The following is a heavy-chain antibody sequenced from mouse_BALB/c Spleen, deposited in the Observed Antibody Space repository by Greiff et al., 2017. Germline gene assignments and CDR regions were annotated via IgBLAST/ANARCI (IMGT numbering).Heavy chain of an antibody. CDR3: ARDRPYYFDY. D-gene: IGHD2-14*01. J-gene: IGHJ2*01. CDR2: INPSTGYT. V-gene: IGHV1-7*01. CDR1: GYTFTSYW. Sequence: VQLQQSGAELAKPGASVKMSCKASGYTFTSYWMHWVKPRPGQGLEWIGYINPSTGYTEYNQKFKDKATLTADKSYSTAYMQLSSLTSEDSAVYYCARDRPYYFDYRGQGTTLTVSS.